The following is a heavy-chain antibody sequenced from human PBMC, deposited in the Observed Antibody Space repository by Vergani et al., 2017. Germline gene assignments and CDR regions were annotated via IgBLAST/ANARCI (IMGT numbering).Heavy chain of an antibody. V-gene: IGHV4-34*01. CDR3: ARDVQARDIVVVPAARSYGMDV. Sequence: QVQLQQWGAGLLKPSETLSLTCAVYGGSFSGYYWSWIRQPPGKGLEWIGEINHSGSTNYNPSLKSRVTISVDTSKNQFSLKLSSVTAADTAVYYCARDVQARDIVVVPAARSYGMDVWGQGP. J-gene: IGHJ6*02. CDR2: INHSGST. D-gene: IGHD2-2*01. CDR1: GGSFSGYY.